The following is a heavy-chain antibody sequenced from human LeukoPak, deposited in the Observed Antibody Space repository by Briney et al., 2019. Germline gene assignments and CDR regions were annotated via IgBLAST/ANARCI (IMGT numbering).Heavy chain of an antibody. J-gene: IGHJ6*03. Sequence: GGSLRLSCAASGFTFSSYAMSWVRQAPGKGLEWVSAISGSGGSTYYADSVKGRFTISRDNSKNTLYLQMNSLRAEDTAVYYCTKEETDDYYYYYMDVWGKGTTVTVSS. V-gene: IGHV3-23*01. CDR2: ISGSGGST. CDR1: GFTFSSYA. CDR3: TKEETDDYYYYYMDV. D-gene: IGHD5-24*01.